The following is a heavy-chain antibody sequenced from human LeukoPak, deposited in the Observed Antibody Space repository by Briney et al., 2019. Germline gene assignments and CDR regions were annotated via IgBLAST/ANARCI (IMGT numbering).Heavy chain of an antibody. CDR2: IGASGRTI. J-gene: IGHJ4*02. CDR1: GFIFNNYE. V-gene: IGHV3-48*03. Sequence: PGGSLRLSCLASGFIFNNYEMNWVRQAPGKGLEWISYIGASGRTIYYADSVKGRFTISRDNAMDSLFLQMNSLRAEDTAIYYCARLSDALGYWGQGALVTVSS. CDR3: ARLSDALGY. D-gene: IGHD2-21*02.